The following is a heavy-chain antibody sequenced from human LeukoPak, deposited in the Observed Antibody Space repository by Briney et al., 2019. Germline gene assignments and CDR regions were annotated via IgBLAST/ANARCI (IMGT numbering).Heavy chain of an antibody. CDR1: GFTFSSYE. J-gene: IGHJ4*02. Sequence: GGSLRLSCAASGFTFSSYEMNWVRQAPGKGLEWVSYISSSGSTIYHADSVKGRFTISRDNAKNSLYLQMNSLRAEDTAVYYCARDLEQQLDGYYFDYWGQGTLVTVSS. CDR2: ISSSGSTI. D-gene: IGHD6-13*01. V-gene: IGHV3-48*03. CDR3: ARDLEQQLDGYYFDY.